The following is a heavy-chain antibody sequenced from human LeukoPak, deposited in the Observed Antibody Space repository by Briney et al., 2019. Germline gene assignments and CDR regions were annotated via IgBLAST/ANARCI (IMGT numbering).Heavy chain of an antibody. D-gene: IGHD6-19*01. V-gene: IGHV4-34*01. CDR1: GGSFSGYY. CDR3: ASKRAGILVSGLREY. J-gene: IGHJ4*02. CDR2: ITHSEGT. Sequence: SETLSLTWGVYGGSFSGYYWSWIRQPPGKGLEWIGEITHSEGTNYNPSLKGRVTISVDTSKNQFSLKLSSVTAADTAVYYCASKRAGILVSGLREYWGQGTLVTVSS.